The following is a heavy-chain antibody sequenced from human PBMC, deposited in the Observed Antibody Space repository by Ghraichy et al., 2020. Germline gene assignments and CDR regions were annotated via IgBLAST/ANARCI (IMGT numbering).Heavy chain of an antibody. CDR1: GGSITDYY. Sequence: SETLSLTCTVSGGSITDYYWNWIRQPPGKGLEWIACMTYSGNTNYNPSLKSRVIISEDTTKNQLSLKLSSLTAADTAMYYCARGGPPYDRSGPLREVGSHYSGMDVWGQGTTVTVSS. J-gene: IGHJ6*02. V-gene: IGHV4-59*01. CDR2: MTYSGNT. D-gene: IGHD3-22*01. CDR3: ARGGPPYDRSGPLREVGSHYSGMDV.